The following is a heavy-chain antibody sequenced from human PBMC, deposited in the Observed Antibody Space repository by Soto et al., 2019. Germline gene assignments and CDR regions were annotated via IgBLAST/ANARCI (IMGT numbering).Heavy chain of an antibody. CDR2: INHSGST. D-gene: IGHD2-15*01. CDR1: GGSFSGYY. V-gene: IGHV4-34*01. CDR3: ARDSSISEFDP. J-gene: IGHJ5*02. Sequence: QVQLQQWGAGLLKPSETLSLTCAVYGGSFSGYYWSWIRQPPGKGLEWIGEINHSGSTNYNPSLKSRVTISVDTSKNQFSLTLSSVTAADTAVYYCARDSSISEFDPWGQGTLVTVSS.